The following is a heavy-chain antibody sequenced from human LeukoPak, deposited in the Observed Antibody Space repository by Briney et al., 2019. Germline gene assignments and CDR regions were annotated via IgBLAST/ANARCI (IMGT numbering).Heavy chain of an antibody. D-gene: IGHD2-2*01. J-gene: IGHJ5*02. CDR2: MNPNSGNT. CDR1: GYTFTSYD. V-gene: IGHV1-8*02. Sequence: ASVKLSCKASGYTFTSYDINWVRQATGQGLEWMGWMNPNSGNTGYAQKFQGRVTMTRNTSRSTAYMELSSLRSEDTAVYYCARPYCSSTSCLDFDPWGQGTLVTVSS. CDR3: ARPYCSSTSCLDFDP.